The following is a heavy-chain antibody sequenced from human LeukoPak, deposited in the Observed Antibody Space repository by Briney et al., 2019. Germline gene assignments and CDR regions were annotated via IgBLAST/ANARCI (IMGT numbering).Heavy chain of an antibody. Sequence: GGSLRLSCAASGFTFSSYAMSWVRQAPGKGLEWVSAISGSGGSTYYADSVKGRFTISRDNSKNTLYLQMNSLRADDTAVYYCARDYSGYSGYDWGQGTLVTVSS. CDR1: GFTFSSYA. CDR2: ISGSGGST. V-gene: IGHV3-23*01. J-gene: IGHJ4*02. CDR3: ARDYSGYSGYD. D-gene: IGHD5-12*01.